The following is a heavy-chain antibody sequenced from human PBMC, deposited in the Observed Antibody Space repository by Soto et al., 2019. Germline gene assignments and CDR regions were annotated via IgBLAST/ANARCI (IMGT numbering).Heavy chain of an antibody. J-gene: IGHJ6*02. V-gene: IGHV4-34*01. CDR1: GGSFSGYY. CDR2: IYHSGST. D-gene: IGHD3-16*01. Sequence: SETLSLTCAVYGGSFSGYYWSWIRQPPGKGLEWIGDIYHSGSTYYNPSLKSRVTISVDRSKNQFSLKLSSVTAADTAVYYCARGGNRFGYYYYGMDVWGQGTTVTVSS. CDR3: ARGGNRFGYYYYGMDV.